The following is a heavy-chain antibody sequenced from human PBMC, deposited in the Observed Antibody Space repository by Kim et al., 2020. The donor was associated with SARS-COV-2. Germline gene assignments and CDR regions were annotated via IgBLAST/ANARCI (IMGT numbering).Heavy chain of an antibody. J-gene: IGHJ6*02. V-gene: IGHV3-23*01. CDR3: AKDVWDYSGMDV. D-gene: IGHD1-26*01. Sequence: GGSLRLSCVASGFSFSCCAMTWVRQVPGKGPEWVSSISHDGTSSHYANSVRGRFTISRDYSKNTLYLQLNSLRGEDTALYYCAKDVWDYSGMDVWGQGTTVTVSS. CDR1: GFSFSCCA. CDR2: ISHDGTSS.